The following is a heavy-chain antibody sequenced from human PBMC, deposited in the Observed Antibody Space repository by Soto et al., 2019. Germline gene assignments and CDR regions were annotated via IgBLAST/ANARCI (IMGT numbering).Heavy chain of an antibody. Sequence: QVQLQESGPGLVKPSETLSLTCTVSGGSTSSYYWSWIRQPPGKGLEWIGYIYYSGSTNYNPSLKSRVTLSTDTSKNQFSLNLSSVTAADTAVYYCARGRVGGFDYWGQGTLVTVSS. CDR2: IYYSGST. CDR3: ARGRVGGFDY. D-gene: IGHD3-10*01. V-gene: IGHV4-59*01. CDR1: GGSTSSYY. J-gene: IGHJ4*02.